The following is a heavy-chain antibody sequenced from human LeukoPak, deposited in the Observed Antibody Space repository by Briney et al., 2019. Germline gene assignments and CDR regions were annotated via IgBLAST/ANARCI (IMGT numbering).Heavy chain of an antibody. J-gene: IGHJ6*02. CDR2: VSSTGST. CDR1: GGSLNSGRDS. V-gene: IGHV4-61*02. Sequence: SQTLSLTCTVSGGSLNSGRDSWSWVRQSAGKGLEWIGRVSSTGSTNYNAALKSRVAISVDTSKNQFSLKLSSVTAADTAVYYCASVSQVVVAAPDPYYYGMDVWGQGTTVTVSS. D-gene: IGHD2-15*01. CDR3: ASVSQVVVAAPDPYYYGMDV.